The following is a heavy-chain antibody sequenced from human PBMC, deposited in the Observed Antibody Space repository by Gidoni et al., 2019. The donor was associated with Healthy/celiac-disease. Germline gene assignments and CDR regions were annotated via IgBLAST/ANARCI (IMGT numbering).Heavy chain of an antibody. Sequence: VQLLESGGGLVQPGGSLRLSCAASGFTFSSYAMSGVRQAPGKGVEWVSAISGSGGSTYSADSVKGRFTISRDNSKNTLYLQMNSLRAEDTAVYYCAKGASGVRGANWFDPWGQGTLVTVSS. CDR1: GFTFSSYA. CDR3: AKGASGVRGANWFDP. D-gene: IGHD3-10*01. CDR2: ISGSGGST. J-gene: IGHJ5*02. V-gene: IGHV3-23*01.